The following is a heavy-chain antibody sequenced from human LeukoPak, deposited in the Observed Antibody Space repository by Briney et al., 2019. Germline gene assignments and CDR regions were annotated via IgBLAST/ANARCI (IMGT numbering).Heavy chain of an antibody. J-gene: IGHJ4*02. V-gene: IGHV3-23*01. D-gene: IGHD3-22*01. Sequence: GGSLRLSCAASGFTFSSYAMSWVRQAPGKGLNWVSAISGSGGSTYYADSVKGRFTISRDNSKNTLYLQVNSLRAEDTAVYYCAKASHYDNSGYQYYFVYWGQGTLVTVSS. CDR1: GFTFSSYA. CDR3: AKASHYDNSGYQYYFVY. CDR2: ISGSGGST.